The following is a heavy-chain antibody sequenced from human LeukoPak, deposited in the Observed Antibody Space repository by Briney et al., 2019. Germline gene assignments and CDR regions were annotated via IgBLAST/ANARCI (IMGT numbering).Heavy chain of an antibody. CDR1: GYTFTSSA. J-gene: IGHJ4*02. V-gene: IGHV1-3*01. Sequence: ASVKVSCKASGYTFTSSAMHWVRQAPGQRLEWMAWTTPGDGNTRYSQKFQGRDTITSDTSASTTYMELSSLRSEDTAIYYCAKDVLGTFDYWGQGTLVTVSS. D-gene: IGHD7-27*01. CDR2: TTPGDGNT. CDR3: AKDVLGTFDY.